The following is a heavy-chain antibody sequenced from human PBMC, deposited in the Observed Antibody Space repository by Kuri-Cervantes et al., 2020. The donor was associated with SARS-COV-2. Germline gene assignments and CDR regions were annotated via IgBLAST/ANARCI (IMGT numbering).Heavy chain of an antibody. CDR2: ISAYNGNT. CDR1: GYTFTSYG. V-gene: IGHV1-18*01. Sequence: ASVKVSCKASGYTFTSYGISWVRQAPGQGLEWMGWISAYNGNTNYAQKLQGRVTMTTDTSTSTAYMELRSLRSDDTAVYYCARDSGYGSGSSYPANWGQGTLVTVSS. D-gene: IGHD3-10*01. CDR3: ARDSGYGSGSSYPAN. J-gene: IGHJ4*02.